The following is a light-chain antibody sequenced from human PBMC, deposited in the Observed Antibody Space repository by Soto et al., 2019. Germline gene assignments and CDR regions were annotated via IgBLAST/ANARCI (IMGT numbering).Light chain of an antibody. CDR2: EDN. Sequence: QSALTQPASVSGSPGQSITISCTGTSSDVGSYNLVSWYQQHPGKAPKVLIYEDNKRHSGAADHFSGSKSGNTASLTISGLQAEDEADYFCCTYAGSSTLLFGGGTKVTVL. V-gene: IGLV2-23*01. CDR3: CTYAGSSTLL. CDR1: SSDVGSYNL. J-gene: IGLJ3*02.